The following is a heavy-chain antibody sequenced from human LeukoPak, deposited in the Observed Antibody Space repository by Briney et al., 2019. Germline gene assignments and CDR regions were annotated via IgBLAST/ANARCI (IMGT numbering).Heavy chain of an antibody. Sequence: SETLSLTCTVSGGSISSSSYYWGWIRQPPGKGLEWIRTIYYSGSTYSNPSLKSRVTISVDTSKNQFSLKLSSVTAADTAVYYCASHRPPCDSSACNKLRRDAFDIWGQGTMVTVSS. V-gene: IGHV4-39*01. CDR2: IYYSGST. J-gene: IGHJ3*02. D-gene: IGHD3-22*01. CDR3: ASHRPPCDSSACNKLRRDAFDI. CDR1: GGSISSSSYY.